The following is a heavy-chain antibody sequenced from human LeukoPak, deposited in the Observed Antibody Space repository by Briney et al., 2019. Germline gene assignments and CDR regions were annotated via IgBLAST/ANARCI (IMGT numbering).Heavy chain of an antibody. CDR2: IRSKAYGGTT. CDR1: DFSFSTNW. J-gene: IGHJ3*02. D-gene: IGHD1-26*01. Sequence: GGSLRLSCAASDFSFSTNWMNWVRQAPGKGLEWVGFIRSKAYGGTTEYAASVKGRFTISRDDSKSIAYLQMNSLKTEDTAVYYCTRDPRGSYGPDAFDIWGQGTMVTVSS. V-gene: IGHV3-49*04. CDR3: TRDPRGSYGPDAFDI.